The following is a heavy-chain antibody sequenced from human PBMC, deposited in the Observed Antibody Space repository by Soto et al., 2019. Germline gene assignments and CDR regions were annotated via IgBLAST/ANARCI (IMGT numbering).Heavy chain of an antibody. CDR1: GYSFTSYW. D-gene: IGHD6-19*01. J-gene: IGHJ3*02. V-gene: IGHV5-10-1*01. CDR2: IDPSDSYT. Sequence: GESLKISCKGSGYSFTSYWISWVRQIPWKGLEWMGRIDPSDSYTNYSPSFQGHVTISADKSISTAYLQWSSLKASDTAMYYCARHSSSGWCLVGAFDIWGQGTMVTVSS. CDR3: ARHSSSGWCLVGAFDI.